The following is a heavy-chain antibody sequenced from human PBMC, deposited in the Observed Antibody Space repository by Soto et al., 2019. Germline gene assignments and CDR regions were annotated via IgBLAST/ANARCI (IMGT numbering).Heavy chain of an antibody. V-gene: IGHV3-33*01. CDR1: GFTFSSYG. Sequence: PGESLRLSCAASGFTFSSYGLHWVRQAPGKRLEWVAVIWYDGSNKYYADSVKGRFTISRDNSKNTLYLQMNSLRAEDTAVYYCARSPYDFWSGYYFTYYYYGMDVWGQGTTVTVSS. J-gene: IGHJ6*02. CDR2: IWYDGSNK. CDR3: ARSPYDFWSGYYFTYYYYGMDV. D-gene: IGHD3-3*01.